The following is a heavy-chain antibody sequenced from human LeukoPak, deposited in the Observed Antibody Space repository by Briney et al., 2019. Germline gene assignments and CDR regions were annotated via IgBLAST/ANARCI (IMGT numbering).Heavy chain of an antibody. CDR3: ALGEWLRPFDY. CDR2: ISSSSSYI. D-gene: IGHD5-12*01. V-gene: IGHV3-21*01. Sequence: GGSLRLSCAASAFTFSRDWMHWVRQAPGKGLVWVSSISSSSSYIYYADSVKGRFTISRDNAKNSLYLQMNSLRAEDTAVYYCALGEWLRPFDYWGQGTLVTVSS. J-gene: IGHJ4*02. CDR1: AFTFSRDW.